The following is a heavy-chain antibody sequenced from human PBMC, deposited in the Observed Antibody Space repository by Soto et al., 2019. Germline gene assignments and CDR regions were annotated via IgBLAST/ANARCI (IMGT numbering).Heavy chain of an antibody. CDR1: GGSISSGDYY. CDR2: IYYSGST. V-gene: IGHV4-30-4*01. CDR3: ARGVGWQLVGNWFDP. D-gene: IGHD6-6*01. Sequence: QVQLQESGPGLVKPSQTLSLTCTVSGGSISSGDYYWSWIRQPPGKGLEWIGYIYYSGSTYYNPSLKSRVTISVDTSKNQFSLKLSSVTAADTAVYYCARGVGWQLVGNWFDPWGQGTLVTVSS. J-gene: IGHJ5*02.